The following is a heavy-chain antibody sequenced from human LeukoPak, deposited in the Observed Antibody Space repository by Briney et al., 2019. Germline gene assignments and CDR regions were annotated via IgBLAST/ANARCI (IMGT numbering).Heavy chain of an antibody. CDR3: ARVEGVLRYFDY. V-gene: IGHV1-2*02. CDR1: GYTFTGYY. CDR2: INPNSGGT. D-gene: IGHD3-9*01. Sequence: VKVSCKASGYTFTGYYMHWVRQAPGQGLEWMGWINPNSGGTNYAQKFQGRVTMTRDTSISTAYMELSRLRSDDTAVYYCARVEGVLRYFDYWGQGTLVTVSS. J-gene: IGHJ4*02.